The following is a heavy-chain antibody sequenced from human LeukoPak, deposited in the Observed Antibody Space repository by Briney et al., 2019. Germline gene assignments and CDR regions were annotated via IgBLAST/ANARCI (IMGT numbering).Heavy chain of an antibody. Sequence: GGSLRLSSAASGFTFSSYAMSWVRQAQGKGLEWVSAISGSGGSTYYADSVKGRFTISRDNSKNTLYLQMNSLRAEDTAVYYCANSGYDFWSGYYYYWGQGTLVTVSS. CDR2: ISGSGGST. J-gene: IGHJ4*02. D-gene: IGHD3-3*01. V-gene: IGHV3-23*01. CDR3: ANSGYDFWSGYYYY. CDR1: GFTFSSYA.